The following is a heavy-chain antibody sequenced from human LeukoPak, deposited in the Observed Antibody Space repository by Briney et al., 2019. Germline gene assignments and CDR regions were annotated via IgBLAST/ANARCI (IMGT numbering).Heavy chain of an antibody. D-gene: IGHD5-18*01. CDR1: GGFIDTYY. Sequence: PSETLSLTCTVSGGFIDTYYWSWIRQPPGKAMEWIGYVYYRGNINYNPSLKSRISISVDTSRNLFSLRLRFVTAADTAVYYCARSRGSYITHYFDSWGQGTLVTVSS. J-gene: IGHJ4*02. V-gene: IGHV4-59*01. CDR2: VYYRGNI. CDR3: ARSRGSYITHYFDS.